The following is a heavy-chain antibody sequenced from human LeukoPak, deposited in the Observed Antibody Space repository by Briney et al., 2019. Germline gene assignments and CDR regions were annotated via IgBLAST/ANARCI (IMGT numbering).Heavy chain of an antibody. CDR3: ARSSHYTIPFDS. V-gene: IGHV3-74*01. CDR2: INSDGSVT. Sequence: NPGGSLRLSCAASGFRFSVYWMHWVRHAPGKGLVWVSRINSDGSVTNFADSVKGRFTISRDNAKNTVYQQMNSLTVEDTAVYFCARSSHYTIPFDSWGQGMLVTVSS. D-gene: IGHD2-2*02. CDR1: GFRFSVYW. J-gene: IGHJ5*01.